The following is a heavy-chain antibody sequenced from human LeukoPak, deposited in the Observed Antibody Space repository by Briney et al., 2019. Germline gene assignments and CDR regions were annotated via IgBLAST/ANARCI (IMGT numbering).Heavy chain of an antibody. Sequence: PGGSLRLSCAASGFTFSHYAMHWVRQAPGKGLEYVSAISSNGGSTYYANSVKGRFTISRDNAKNSLYLQMNSLRAGDTAVYYCTRGGRSAPFDYWGQGTLVTVSS. CDR2: ISSNGGST. CDR3: TRGGRSAPFDY. CDR1: GFTFSHYA. D-gene: IGHD1-26*01. V-gene: IGHV3-64*01. J-gene: IGHJ4*02.